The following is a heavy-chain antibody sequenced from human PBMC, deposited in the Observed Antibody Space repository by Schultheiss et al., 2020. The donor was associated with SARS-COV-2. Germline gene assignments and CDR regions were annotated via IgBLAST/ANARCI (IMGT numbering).Heavy chain of an antibody. CDR3: ARGDYGDYLIDY. CDR2: IYYSGST. CDR1: GGSISSGGYY. J-gene: IGHJ4*02. V-gene: IGHV4-61*08. Sequence: GSLRLSCTVSGGSISSGGYYWSWIRQPPGKGLEWIGYIYYSGSTNYNPSLKSRVTISVDTSKNQFSLKLSSVTAADTAVYYCARGDYGDYLIDYWGQGTLVTVSS. D-gene: IGHD4-17*01.